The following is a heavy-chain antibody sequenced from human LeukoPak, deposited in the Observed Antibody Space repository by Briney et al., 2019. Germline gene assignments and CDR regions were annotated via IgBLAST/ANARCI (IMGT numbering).Heavy chain of an antibody. D-gene: IGHD1-1*01. CDR2: ISSNGGST. J-gene: IGHJ3*02. V-gene: IGHV3-64*01. CDR1: GFTFSSYA. Sequence: GGSLRLSCAASGFTFSSYAMHWVRQAPGKGLEYVSAISSNGGSTYYANSVKGRFTISRDNSKNTLYLQMGSLRAEDMAVYYCARAGGGTTVSAFDIWCQGTMVTVSS. CDR3: ARAGGGTTVSAFDI.